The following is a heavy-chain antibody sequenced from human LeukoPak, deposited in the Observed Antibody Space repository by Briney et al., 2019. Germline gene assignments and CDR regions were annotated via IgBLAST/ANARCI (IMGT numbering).Heavy chain of an antibody. Sequence: PSETLSLTCAVYGGSFSGYYWSWIRQPPGKGLEWIGEINHSGSTNYNPSLKSRVTISVDTSKNQFSLKLSSVTAADTAVYYCARQGGGWVYYYYYMDVWGKGTTVTVSS. V-gene: IGHV4-34*01. CDR2: INHSGST. CDR3: ARQGGGWVYYYYYMDV. J-gene: IGHJ6*03. D-gene: IGHD6-19*01. CDR1: GGSFSGYY.